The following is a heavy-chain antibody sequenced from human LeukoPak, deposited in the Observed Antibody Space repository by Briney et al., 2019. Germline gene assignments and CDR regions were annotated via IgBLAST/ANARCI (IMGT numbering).Heavy chain of an antibody. CDR1: GGSISSGGYY. Sequence: SQTLSLTCTVSGGSISSGGYYWSWIRQPPGKGLEWIGYIYHSGSTYYNPSLKSRVTISVDTSKNQFSLQLNSVTPEDTAVYYCARAGDHVVYGGTDIWGLGTLVTVSS. CDR2: IYHSGST. V-gene: IGHV4-30-2*01. J-gene: IGHJ3*02. D-gene: IGHD4-23*01. CDR3: ARAGDHVVYGGTDI.